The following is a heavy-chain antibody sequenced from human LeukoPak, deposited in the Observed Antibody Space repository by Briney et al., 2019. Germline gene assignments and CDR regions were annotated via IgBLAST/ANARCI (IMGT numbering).Heavy chain of an antibody. D-gene: IGHD3-22*01. CDR2: ISWNSGSI. CDR3: AKAYYYDSSGYLGY. Sequence: GGPLRLSCAASGFTFDDYAMHWVRQAPGKGLEWVSGISWNSGSIGYADSVKGRFTISRDNAKNSLYLQMNSLRAEDTALYYCAKAYYYDSSGYLGYWGQGTLVTVSS. CDR1: GFTFDDYA. J-gene: IGHJ4*02. V-gene: IGHV3-9*01.